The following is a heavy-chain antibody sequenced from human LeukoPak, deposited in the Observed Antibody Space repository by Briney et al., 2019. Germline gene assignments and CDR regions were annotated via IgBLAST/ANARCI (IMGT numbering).Heavy chain of an antibody. V-gene: IGHV3-23*01. J-gene: IGHJ4*02. Sequence: GGSLRLSCAASGFTFSSYTMHWVRQAPGKGLEWVSAISGSGGSKYYADSVKGRFTISRDNSKNTVYLQMGSLRAEDMAVYYCARDADSGGYFDYWGQGTLVTVSS. CDR2: ISGSGGSK. CDR3: ARDADSGGYFDY. CDR1: GFTFSSYT. D-gene: IGHD3-10*01.